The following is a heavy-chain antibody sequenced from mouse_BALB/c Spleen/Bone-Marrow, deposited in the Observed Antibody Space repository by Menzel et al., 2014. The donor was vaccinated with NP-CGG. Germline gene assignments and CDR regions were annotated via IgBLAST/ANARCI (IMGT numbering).Heavy chain of an antibody. CDR3: TRWLPYAMDY. CDR2: IYPSDSYT. CDR1: GYTFTNYW. V-gene: IGHV1-69*02. D-gene: IGHD2-2*01. J-gene: IGHJ4*01. Sequence: QVQLQQSGAELVRPGASVKLSCKASGYTFTNYWINWVKQRPGQGLEWIGNIYPSDSYTNYNQKFKDKATLTVDKSSGTAYTQLSSPTSEDSAVYYCTRWLPYAMDYWGQGTSVAVSS.